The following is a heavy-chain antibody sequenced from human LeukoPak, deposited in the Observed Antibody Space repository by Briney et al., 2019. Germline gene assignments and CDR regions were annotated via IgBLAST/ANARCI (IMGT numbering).Heavy chain of an antibody. J-gene: IGHJ4*02. CDR1: GGSISSSSYY. D-gene: IGHD1-26*01. CDR3: ARIGLSGDY. V-gene: IGHV4-39*01. Sequence: SETLSLTCTVSGGSISSSSYYWGWIRQPPGKGLGWIGSIYYSGSTYYNPSLKSRVTISVDTSKNQFSLKLSSVTAADTAVYYCARIGLSGDYWGQGTLVTVSS. CDR2: IYYSGST.